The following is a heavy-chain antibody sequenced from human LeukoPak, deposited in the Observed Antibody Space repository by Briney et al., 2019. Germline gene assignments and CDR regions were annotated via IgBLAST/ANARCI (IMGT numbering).Heavy chain of an antibody. CDR2: INISGSTK. J-gene: IGHJ4*01. D-gene: IGHD2-21*02. Sequence: GGSLRLSCAASGFTFSSYNMNWVRRAPGQGLECVSYINISGSTKHYADYLRGRFTITRDNAKNTLYRQMNSQRVEDTAVYYCAREICGGDCRYSLGFDYWGAGTLVTVSS. V-gene: IGHV3-48*04. CDR3: AREICGGDCRYSLGFDY. CDR1: GFTFSSYN.